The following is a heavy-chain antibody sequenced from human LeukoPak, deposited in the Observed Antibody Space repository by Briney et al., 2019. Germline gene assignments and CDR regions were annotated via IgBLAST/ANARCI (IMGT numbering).Heavy chain of an antibody. V-gene: IGHV3-21*01. J-gene: IGHJ4*02. CDR3: TTSDINYWPFEN. CDR1: RITGYS. Sequence: GGSLTLSCAASRITGYSMHWVRQAPGKGLEWVCSISSSSNYICCADSVKGRFTISRDNAKNSLFLQVSSLRAEDTAVYYCTTSDINYWPFENWGQGTLVTVSS. D-gene: IGHD4-11*01. CDR2: ISSSSNYI.